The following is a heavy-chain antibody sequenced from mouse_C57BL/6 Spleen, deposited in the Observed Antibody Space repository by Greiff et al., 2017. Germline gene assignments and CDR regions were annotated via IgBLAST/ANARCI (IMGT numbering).Heavy chain of an antibody. V-gene: IGHV1-77*01. Sequence: QVQLQQSGAELVKPGASVKISCKASGYTFTDYYINWVKQRPGQGLAWIGKIGPGSGSTYYNEKFKGQATLTADKSSSTAYMQLSSLTSEDSAVYFCAKNYYGSRTRYYAMDYWGQGTSVTVSS. CDR3: AKNYYGSRTRYYAMDY. D-gene: IGHD1-1*01. J-gene: IGHJ4*01. CDR2: IGPGSGST. CDR1: GYTFTDYY.